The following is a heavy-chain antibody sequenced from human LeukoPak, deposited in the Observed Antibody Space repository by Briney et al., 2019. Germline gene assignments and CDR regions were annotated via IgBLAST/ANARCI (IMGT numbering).Heavy chain of an antibody. Sequence: ASVKVSCKASGYTFTSYGISWVRQAPGQGLEWMGWISAYNGNTNYAQKLQGRVTMTTDTSTSTAYMELRSLRSDDTAVYYCARREGYSYGSPYYYYYMDVWGKGTTVTVSS. CDR2: ISAYNGNT. CDR1: GYTFTSYG. D-gene: IGHD5-18*01. V-gene: IGHV1-18*01. CDR3: ARREGYSYGSPYYYYYMDV. J-gene: IGHJ6*03.